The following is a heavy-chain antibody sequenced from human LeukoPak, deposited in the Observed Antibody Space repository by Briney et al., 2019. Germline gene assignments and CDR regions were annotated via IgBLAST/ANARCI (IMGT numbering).Heavy chain of an antibody. D-gene: IGHD1-26*01. V-gene: IGHV4-59*08. J-gene: IGHJ3*02. CDR3: AAYSGSYRDAFDI. CDR1: GGSISSYY. Sequence: PSETLSLTCAVSGGSISSYYLSWIRQPPGKGLGWIGSICYSGSTNYNPSLKSRVTISVDTSKNQFFLKLSSVTAADTAVYYCAAYSGSYRDAFDIWGQGTMVTVSS. CDR2: ICYSGST.